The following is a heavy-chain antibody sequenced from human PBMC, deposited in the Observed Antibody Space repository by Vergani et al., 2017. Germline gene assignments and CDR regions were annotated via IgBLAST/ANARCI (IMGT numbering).Heavy chain of an antibody. CDR2: ISSNGGST. D-gene: IGHD3-10*01. J-gene: IGHJ6*02. CDR3: VKDLPEGLLWFGEARGARDV. V-gene: IGHV3-64D*06. CDR1: GFTFSSYA. Sequence: EVQLVESGGGLVQPGGSLRLSCSASGFTFSSYAMHWVRQAPGKGLEYVSAISSNGGSTYYADSVKGRFTISRDNSKNTLYLQMSSLRAEDTAVYYCVKDLPEGLLWFGEARGARDVWGQGTTVTVSS.